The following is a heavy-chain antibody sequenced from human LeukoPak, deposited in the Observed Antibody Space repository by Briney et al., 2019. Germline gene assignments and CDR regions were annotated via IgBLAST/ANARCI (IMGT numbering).Heavy chain of an antibody. J-gene: IGHJ4*02. CDR3: ARWNGYDYFDY. CDR2: IYYSGST. V-gene: IGHV4-61*08. Sequence: SETLSLTCTVSGGSISSGGYYWSWIRQPPGKGLEWIGYIYYSGSTNYNPSLKSRVTISVDTSKNQFSLKLSSVTAADTAVYYCARWNGYDYFDYWGQGTLVTVSS. D-gene: IGHD5-12*01. CDR1: GGSISSGGYY.